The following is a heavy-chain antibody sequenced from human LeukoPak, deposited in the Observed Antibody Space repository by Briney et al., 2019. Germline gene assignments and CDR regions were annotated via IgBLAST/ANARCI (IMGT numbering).Heavy chain of an antibody. CDR2: IWYDGSNR. CDR3: AKGHCGGDCSYDY. D-gene: IGHD2-21*02. Sequence: QPGRSLRLSCAASGFTFSSYGMHWVRQAPGKGLEWVAVIWYDGSNRYYADSVKGRFTISRDNSKNMLYLHMNSLRAEDTAVYYCAKGHCGGDCSYDYWGQGTLVTVSS. CDR1: GFTFSSYG. J-gene: IGHJ4*02. V-gene: IGHV3-33*06.